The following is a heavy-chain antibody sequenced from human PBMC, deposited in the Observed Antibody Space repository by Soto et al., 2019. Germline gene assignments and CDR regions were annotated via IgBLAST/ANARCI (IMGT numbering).Heavy chain of an antibody. CDR3: ARDEVPYCSSTSCSHWFDP. J-gene: IGHJ5*02. Sequence: ASVKVSCKASGYTFTSYGISWVRQAPGQGLEWMGWISAYNGNTNYAQKLQGRVTMTTDTSTSTAYMELRSLRSDDTAVYYCARDEVPYCSSTSCSHWFDPWGQGTLVTVSS. CDR1: GYTFTSYG. V-gene: IGHV1-18*01. CDR2: ISAYNGNT. D-gene: IGHD2-2*01.